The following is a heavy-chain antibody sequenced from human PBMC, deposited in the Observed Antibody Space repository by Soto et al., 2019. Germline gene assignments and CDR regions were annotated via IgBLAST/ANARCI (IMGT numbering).Heavy chain of an antibody. CDR2: IYYSGST. Sequence: PXECLALTCSVACGSISSYTWSWIRPPPGKGLDWIGYIYYSGSTNYNPSLKSRVTISLDTSKNQFSLKLSSVTAADTAVYYCARVSIWFGELLYLGFDYWGQGTLVTVSS. CDR1: CGSISSYT. V-gene: IGHV4-59*01. J-gene: IGHJ4*02. CDR3: ARVSIWFGELLYLGFDY. D-gene: IGHD3-10*01.